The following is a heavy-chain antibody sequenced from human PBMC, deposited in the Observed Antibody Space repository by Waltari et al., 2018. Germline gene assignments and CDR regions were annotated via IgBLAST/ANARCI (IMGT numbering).Heavy chain of an antibody. CDR2: IYSGGNT. Sequence: EFQLVASGGGMVQPGGSMRLSCAASGFSVSNTFMTWVRRTPGKGLEWFSLIYSGGNTYYADSVKGRFIISRDNSKNTLYLQMDNVRVEDTGIYYCARGIVVAGLLWDYWGQGALVTVSS. CDR3: ARGIVVAGLLWDY. J-gene: IGHJ4*02. CDR1: GFSVSNTF. D-gene: IGHD6-19*01. V-gene: IGHV3-66*01.